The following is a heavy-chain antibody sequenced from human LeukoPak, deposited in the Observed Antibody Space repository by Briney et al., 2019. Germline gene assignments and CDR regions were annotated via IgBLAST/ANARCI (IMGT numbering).Heavy chain of an antibody. CDR1: GGSISSYY. V-gene: IGHV4-59*08. CDR2: IYYSGST. J-gene: IGHJ6*03. Sequence: SETLSLTCTVSGGSISSYYWSWIRQPPGKGLEWIGYIYYSGSTNYNPSLKSRVTISVDTSKNQFSLKLSSVTAADTAVYYCARQLLWFGKYYYMDVWGKGTTVTISS. D-gene: IGHD3-10*01. CDR3: ARQLLWFGKYYYMDV.